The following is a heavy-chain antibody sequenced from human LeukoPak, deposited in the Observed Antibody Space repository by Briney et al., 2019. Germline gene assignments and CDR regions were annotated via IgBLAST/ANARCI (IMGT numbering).Heavy chain of an antibody. CDR1: GFAVSINY. V-gene: IGHV3-66*01. J-gene: IGHJ4*02. CDR2: IYSGGST. Sequence: GGSLRLSCAASGFAVSINYMSWVRQAPGKGLEWVSIIYSGGSTYFADSVKCRFTISRDNSKNTLFLQMSRLSAEDTAVYYCARVGASVAGPFDYWGQGTLVTVSS. CDR3: ARVGASVAGPFDY. D-gene: IGHD6-19*01.